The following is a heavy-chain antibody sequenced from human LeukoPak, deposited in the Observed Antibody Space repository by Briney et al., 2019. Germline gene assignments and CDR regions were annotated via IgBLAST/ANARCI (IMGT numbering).Heavy chain of an antibody. Sequence: PGGSLRLSCAASGFTFSSYAMSWVRQAPGKGLEWVSAISGSGGSTYYADSVKGRFTISRDNSKNTLYLQMNSLRAEDTAVYYCAKFPPSLVDTAMAFDYWGQGTLVTASS. CDR2: ISGSGGST. CDR1: GFTFSSYA. J-gene: IGHJ4*02. D-gene: IGHD5-18*01. V-gene: IGHV3-23*01. CDR3: AKFPPSLVDTAMAFDY.